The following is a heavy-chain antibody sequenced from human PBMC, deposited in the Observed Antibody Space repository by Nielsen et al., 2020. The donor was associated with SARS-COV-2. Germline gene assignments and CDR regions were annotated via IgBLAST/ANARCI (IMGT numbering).Heavy chain of an antibody. V-gene: IGHV3-30*02. J-gene: IGHJ4*02. CDR3: AKSIGDLYGYFDI. Sequence: SVKGRFTISRDNSKNTLFLQMNSLRTEDTAVYYCAKSIGDLYGYFDIWGQGTLVTVSS. D-gene: IGHD3-10*01.